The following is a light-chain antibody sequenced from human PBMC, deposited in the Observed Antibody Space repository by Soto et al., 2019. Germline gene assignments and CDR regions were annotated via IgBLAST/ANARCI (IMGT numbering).Light chain of an antibody. V-gene: IGKV3-20*01. J-gene: IGKJ1*01. CDR3: HQYGSSPRT. Sequence: EIVLTQSPGTLSLSPGDRATLSCRASQSVSSNFLAWYQQKPGQAPRLLIYGASIRATGIPDRFSGSGSGTHFTITIRRLEPEDFAMYFCHQYGSSPRTFGQGTKVEIK. CDR1: QSVSSNF. CDR2: GAS.